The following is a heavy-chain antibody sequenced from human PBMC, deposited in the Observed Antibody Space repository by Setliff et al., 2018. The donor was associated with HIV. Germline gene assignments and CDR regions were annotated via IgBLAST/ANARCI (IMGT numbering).Heavy chain of an antibody. CDR1: GGSMSSYY. CDR2: IYYTGST. Sequence: PSETLSLTCTGSGGSMSSYYWSWIRQPPGKGLEWIGSIYYTGSTDYNPSLMSRVTISLDTPKNQFSLKLNSVIAADTAVYYCAGNRVPSSLWGQGTLVTVSS. D-gene: IGHD3-10*01. V-gene: IGHV4-59*01. CDR3: AGNRVPSSL. J-gene: IGHJ4*02.